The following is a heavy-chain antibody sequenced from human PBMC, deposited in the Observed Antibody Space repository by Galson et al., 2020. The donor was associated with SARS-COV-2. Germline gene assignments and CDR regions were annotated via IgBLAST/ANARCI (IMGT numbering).Heavy chain of an antibody. V-gene: IGHV3-48*03. Sequence: SGGSHRPSRPATGFPYSKYEKQWDRKAPGKGMEWDTDMSSSGRTIHKADSVKGRFTISRDNAKSSQSLQMNSLRAEDTAVYYCARLDAYGPGYWGQGILVTVSS. J-gene: IGHJ4*02. D-gene: IGHD2-21*01. CDR3: ARLDAYGPGY. CDR2: MSSSGRTI. CDR1: GFPYSKYE.